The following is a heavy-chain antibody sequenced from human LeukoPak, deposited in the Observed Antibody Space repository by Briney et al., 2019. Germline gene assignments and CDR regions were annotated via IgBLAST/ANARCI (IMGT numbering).Heavy chain of an antibody. CDR1: GGSFRGYY. J-gene: IGHJ4*02. Sequence: SETLSLTCDVYGGSFRGYYWSWIRQPPGKGLEWIGEINRSGSTNYNPSLKSRVTISVDTSKNQFSLKLSSVTAADTAVYYCARDTMVRGVTHVFDYWGQGTLVTVSS. CDR2: INRSGST. D-gene: IGHD3-10*01. V-gene: IGHV4-34*01. CDR3: ARDTMVRGVTHVFDY.